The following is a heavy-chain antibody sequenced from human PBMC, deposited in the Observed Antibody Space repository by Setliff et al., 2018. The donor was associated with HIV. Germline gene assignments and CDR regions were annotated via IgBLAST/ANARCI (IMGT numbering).Heavy chain of an antibody. CDR3: ARATGYFDILTGYYNSPFADY. D-gene: IGHD3-9*01. CDR1: GGSFSGYY. V-gene: IGHV4-34*01. Sequence: SETLSLTCAVYGGSFSGYYWSWIRQTPGKGLEWIGEINHSGSTNYNPSLKSRVTISVDTSKNQFSRKLSSVTAADTAVYYCARATGYFDILTGYYNSPFADYWGQGTLVTVSS. CDR2: INHSGST. J-gene: IGHJ4*02.